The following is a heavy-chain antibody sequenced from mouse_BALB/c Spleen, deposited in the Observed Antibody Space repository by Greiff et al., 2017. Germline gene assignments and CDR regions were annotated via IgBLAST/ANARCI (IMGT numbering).Heavy chain of an antibody. Sequence: EVKLVESGGGLVQPGGSRKLSCAASGFTFSSFGMHWVRQAPEKGLEWVAYISSGSSTIYYADTVKGRFTISRDNPKNTLFLQMTSLRSEDTAMYYCARGTYLAWFAYWGQGTLVTVSA. D-gene: IGHD5-1*01. CDR3: ARGTYLAWFAY. CDR1: GFTFSSFG. J-gene: IGHJ3*01. CDR2: ISSGSSTI. V-gene: IGHV5-17*02.